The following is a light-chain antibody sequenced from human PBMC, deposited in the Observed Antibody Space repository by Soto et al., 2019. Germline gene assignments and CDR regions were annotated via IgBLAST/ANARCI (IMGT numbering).Light chain of an antibody. CDR2: TTS. J-gene: IGKJ4*01. V-gene: IGKV3-11*01. CDR3: QQFSSYPLT. CDR1: QSVSKS. Sequence: IVLTQSPATLSLSPGERATLSCRASQSVSKSLAWYQQKPGQAPRLLIYTTSNRATGIPARFSGSGSRTDFTLTISSLEPEDFAVYYCQQFSSYPLTFGGGTKVDIK.